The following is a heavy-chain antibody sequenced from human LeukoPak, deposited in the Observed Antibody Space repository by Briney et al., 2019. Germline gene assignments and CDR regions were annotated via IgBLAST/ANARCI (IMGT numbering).Heavy chain of an antibody. J-gene: IGHJ4*02. CDR1: GFSFNTYA. V-gene: IGHV3-30-3*01. Sequence: PGGSLRLSCAASGFSFNTYAMHWVRQAPGKGLEWVALISYDASNKYYADSVKGRFTISRDNSKNTVYLQMNSLRAEDTAVYYCARDLSRAFDYWGQGTLVTVSS. CDR2: ISYDASNK. CDR3: ARDLSRAFDY.